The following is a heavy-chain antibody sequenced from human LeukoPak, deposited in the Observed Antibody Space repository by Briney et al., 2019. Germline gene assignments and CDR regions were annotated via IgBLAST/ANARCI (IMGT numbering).Heavy chain of an antibody. J-gene: IGHJ4*02. D-gene: IGHD1-1*01. CDR1: GXFSXXA. CDR2: IIPIFGIA. Sequence: GXFSXXAXXXXRQXPGQGXEWMGRIIPIFGIANYAQKFQGRVTITADKSTSTAYMELSSLRSEDTAVYYCARWATGTTFDYWGQGTLVTVSS. CDR3: ARWATGTTFDY. V-gene: IGHV1-69*04.